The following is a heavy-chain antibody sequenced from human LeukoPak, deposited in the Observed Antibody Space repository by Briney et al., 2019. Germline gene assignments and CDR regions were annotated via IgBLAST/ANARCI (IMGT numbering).Heavy chain of an antibody. D-gene: IGHD3-10*01. CDR3: ARQGLLWFGELLPPFDY. CDR1: GYSFTSYW. V-gene: IGHV5-10-1*01. Sequence: GESLRISCKGSGYSFTSYWISWVRQMPGNGLEWMGRIDPSDSYTNYSPSFQGHVTISADKSISTAYLQWSSLKASDTAMYYCARQGLLWFGELLPPFDYWGQGTLVTVSS. J-gene: IGHJ4*02. CDR2: IDPSDSYT.